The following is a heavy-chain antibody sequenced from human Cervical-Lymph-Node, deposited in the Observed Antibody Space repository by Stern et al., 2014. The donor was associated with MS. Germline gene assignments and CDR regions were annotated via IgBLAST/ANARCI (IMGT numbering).Heavy chain of an antibody. CDR2: VYYTGST. CDR3: VRPDIMGTIWN. Sequence: QVQLQESGPGLVKPSETLSLTCTVSGGSIGTVYYTGSTFYDPSLKSRVTISVDTSKNQVALKLTSVTAADTAVYYCVRPDIMGTIWNWGKGTLVTVSS. CDR1: GGSI. D-gene: IGHD1-26*01. J-gene: IGHJ4*02. V-gene: IGHV4-59*05.